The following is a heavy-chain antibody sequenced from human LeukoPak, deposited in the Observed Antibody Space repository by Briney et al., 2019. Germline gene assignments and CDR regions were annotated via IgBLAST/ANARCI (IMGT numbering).Heavy chain of an antibody. D-gene: IGHD3-22*01. CDR1: GYTFTTYY. J-gene: IGHJ4*02. CDR2: INPSGGST. CDR3: ARDRRDYFDSRGYYYPLGY. V-gene: IGHV1-46*01. Sequence: ASVKVSCKASGYTFTTYYMHWVRQAPGQGLEWIGIINPSGGSTSYTQKFRGRVTMTRDTSTSTVYMELSSLRSEDTAVYYCARDRRDYFDSRGYYYPLGYWGQGTLVTVSS.